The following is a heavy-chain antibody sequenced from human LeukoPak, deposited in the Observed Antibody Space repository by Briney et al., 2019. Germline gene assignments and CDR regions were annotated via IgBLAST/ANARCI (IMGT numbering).Heavy chain of an antibody. CDR3: ARVGMVRGYYFDY. V-gene: IGHV3-74*01. CDR1: GFTFSRYW. Sequence: GGSLRLSCAASGFTFSRYWMHWVRQAPGKGLVWVSRINSDGSSTSYADSVKGRFTISRDNAKNTLYLQMNSLRAEDTAVYYCARVGMVRGYYFDYWGQGTLVTVSS. CDR2: INSDGSST. J-gene: IGHJ4*02. D-gene: IGHD3-10*01.